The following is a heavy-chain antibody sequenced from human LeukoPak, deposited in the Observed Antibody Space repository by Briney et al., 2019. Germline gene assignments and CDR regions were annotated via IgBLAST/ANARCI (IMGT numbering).Heavy chain of an antibody. CDR3: ARVGKNGWDFDH. D-gene: IGHD6-19*01. J-gene: IGHJ4*02. CDR2: ISWNSGSI. CDR1: GFTFDDYA. Sequence: GGSLRLSCAASGFTFDDYAMHWVRQGPGKGLEWVSGISWNSGSIGYVDSVKGRFTISRDNTNNSLYLQMFSLRVDDSAVYYCARVGKNGWDFDHWGQGTLVTVSS. V-gene: IGHV3-9*01.